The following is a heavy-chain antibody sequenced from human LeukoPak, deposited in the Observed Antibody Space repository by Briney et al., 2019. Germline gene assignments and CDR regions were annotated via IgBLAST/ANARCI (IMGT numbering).Heavy chain of an antibody. Sequence: GGSLRLSCAASGFTFSSYAMSWVRQAPGKGLEWVSAISGSGGSTYYADSVKGRFTISRDNSKNTLYLQMNSLRAEDTAVYYGAKDRSPSYYLWSGPFDYWGQGTLLSVSS. V-gene: IGHV3-23*01. CDR1: GFTFSSYA. D-gene: IGHD3-3*01. CDR3: AKDRSPSYYLWSGPFDY. CDR2: ISGSGGST. J-gene: IGHJ4*02.